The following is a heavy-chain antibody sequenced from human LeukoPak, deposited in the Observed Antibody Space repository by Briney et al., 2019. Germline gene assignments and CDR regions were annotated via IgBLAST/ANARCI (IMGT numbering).Heavy chain of an antibody. J-gene: IGHJ4*02. CDR2: IDPSDSET. CDR3: ARQTAMGRSGDY. CDR1: GYSFTSYW. D-gene: IGHD5-18*01. V-gene: IGHV5-51*01. Sequence: GESLKISCKASGYSFTSYWIGWVRQMPGKGLEWMRIIDPSDSETRYTPSFQGQVTISVDKSLTTACVQWNSLKASDTAMYYCARQTAMGRSGDYWGQGTLVTVSS.